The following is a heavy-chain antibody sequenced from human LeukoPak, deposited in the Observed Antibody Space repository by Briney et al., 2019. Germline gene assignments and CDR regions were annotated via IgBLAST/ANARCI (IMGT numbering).Heavy chain of an antibody. CDR3: AREVVINVFDY. D-gene: IGHD3-22*01. CDR2: IYYSGST. V-gene: IGHV4-59*01. J-gene: IGHJ4*02. CDR1: GGSISRCY. Sequence: PSETLSLTCTVPGGSISRCYWRWIRQPPGKELEWIGYIYYSGSTNYNPSLKSRVTISVDTSKNQFSLKLSSVTAADTAVYYCAREVVINVFDYWGQGTLVTVSS.